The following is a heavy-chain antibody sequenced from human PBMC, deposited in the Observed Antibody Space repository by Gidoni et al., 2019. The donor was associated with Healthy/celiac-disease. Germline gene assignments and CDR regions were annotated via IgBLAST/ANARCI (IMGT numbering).Heavy chain of an antibody. D-gene: IGHD3-10*01. CDR2: ISGSGGRT. CDR1: GFTFSNYA. V-gene: IGHV3-23*01. J-gene: IGHJ5*02. CDR3: AKCAISGDWFDP. Sequence: EVQLLEAGGGLVQPGGSLRLSCAASGFTFSNYAMSWVRQAPGKCLEWVSAISGSGGRTYYADSGTGRFTISRDNSKNTLYLQMNSLRAEDTAVYYCAKCAISGDWFDPWGQGTLVTVSS.